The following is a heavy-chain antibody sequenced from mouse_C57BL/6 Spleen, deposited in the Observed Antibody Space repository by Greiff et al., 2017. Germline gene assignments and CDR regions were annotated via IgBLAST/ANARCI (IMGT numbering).Heavy chain of an antibody. V-gene: IGHV1-55*01. CDR3: AREGYDYEGFAY. D-gene: IGHD2-4*01. J-gene: IGHJ3*01. Sequence: VQLQQSGAELVKPGASVKMSCKASGYTFTSYWITWVKQRPGQGLEWIGDIYPGSGSTNYNEKFKSKATLTVDTSSSTAYMQLSSLTSEDSAVYYCAREGYDYEGFAYWGQGTLVTVSA. CDR1: GYTFTSYW. CDR2: IYPGSGST.